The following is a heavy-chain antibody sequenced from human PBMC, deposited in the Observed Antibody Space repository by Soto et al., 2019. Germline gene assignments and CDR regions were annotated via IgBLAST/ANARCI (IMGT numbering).Heavy chain of an antibody. J-gene: IGHJ4*02. Sequence: QVLLVESGGGVAQPGRSLRLSCAASKSIFTGYGMHWVRQTPGKGLEWVAVIRFDGTDEHYADSVKGRFTISRDNSKNMMYLQLTSLSVEDTALYYCGRDGIGGAAFRGFHDYWGQGTLVAVAS. CDR2: IRFDGTDE. CDR1: KSIFTGYG. CDR3: GRDGIGGAAFRGFHDY. D-gene: IGHD3-3*02. V-gene: IGHV3-33*01.